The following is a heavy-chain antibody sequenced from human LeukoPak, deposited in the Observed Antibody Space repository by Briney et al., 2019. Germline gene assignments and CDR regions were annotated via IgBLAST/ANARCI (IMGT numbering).Heavy chain of an antibody. CDR1: GFILSSYA. Sequence: GGSLSLSCAASGFILSSYAMSWARQAPGKGLECVSGISGSGGSTYYADSVKGRFTISRDKSKNTLYLQMNSLRAEDTAVYYCAKERGNGYNYNFDYCGQGTLVTVSS. CDR2: ISGSGGST. D-gene: IGHD5-24*01. V-gene: IGHV3-23*01. CDR3: AKERGNGYNYNFDY. J-gene: IGHJ4*02.